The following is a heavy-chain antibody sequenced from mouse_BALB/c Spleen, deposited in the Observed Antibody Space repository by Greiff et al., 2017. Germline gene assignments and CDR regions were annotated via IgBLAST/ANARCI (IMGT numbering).Heavy chain of an antibody. CDR3: TRGDSTAPYFDY. J-gene: IGHJ2*01. CDR2: ISSGGSYT. Sequence: EVKLVESGGGLVKPGGSLKLSCAASGFTFSSYTMSWVRQTPEKRLEWVATISSGGSYTYYPDSVKGRFTISRDNAKNTLYLQMSSLKSEDTAMYYCTRGDSTAPYFDYWGQGTTLTVSS. D-gene: IGHD1-2*01. CDR1: GFTFSSYT. V-gene: IGHV5-6-4*01.